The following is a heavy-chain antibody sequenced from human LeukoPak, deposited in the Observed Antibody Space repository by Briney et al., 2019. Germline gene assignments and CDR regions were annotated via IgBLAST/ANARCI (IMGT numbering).Heavy chain of an antibody. CDR3: ARLGYSSSPAGY. D-gene: IGHD6-13*01. Sequence: ASVKVSCKAYGYTFTGYYMHWVRQAPGQGLEWMGWINPNSGGTNYAQKFQGRVTMTRDTSISTAYMELSRLRSDDTAVYYCARLGYSSSPAGYWGQGTLVTVSS. V-gene: IGHV1-2*02. J-gene: IGHJ4*02. CDR2: INPNSGGT. CDR1: GYTFTGYY.